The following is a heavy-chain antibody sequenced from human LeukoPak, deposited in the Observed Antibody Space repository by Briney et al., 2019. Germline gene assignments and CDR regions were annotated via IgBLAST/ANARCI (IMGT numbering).Heavy chain of an antibody. J-gene: IGHJ4*02. CDR2: IKQDGSEK. V-gene: IGHV3-7*01. Sequence: GGSLRLSCAASGFTFSSYAMSWVRQAPGKGLEWVANIKQDGSEKYYVDSVKGRFTISRDNAKKSLNLQMNSLRAEDTAVYYCARGPYYYDSSGYLDLDYWGQGTLVTVSS. CDR3: ARGPYYYDSSGYLDLDY. D-gene: IGHD3-22*01. CDR1: GFTFSSYA.